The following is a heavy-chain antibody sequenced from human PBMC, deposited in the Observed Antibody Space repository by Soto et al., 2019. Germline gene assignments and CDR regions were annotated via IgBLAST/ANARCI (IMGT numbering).Heavy chain of an antibody. J-gene: IGHJ5*02. D-gene: IGHD2-21*02. Sequence: GGSLRLSCAVSGFTFGDHYIDWVRQAPGKGLEWVGRIRSKANSYATAYAASVKGRFTISRDDSKNTAYLQMNSLKTEDTAVYYCTSRLGGNSASWFDPWGQGTLVTVSS. CDR1: GFTFGDHY. CDR2: IRSKANSYAT. CDR3: TSRLGGNSASWFDP. V-gene: IGHV3-73*01.